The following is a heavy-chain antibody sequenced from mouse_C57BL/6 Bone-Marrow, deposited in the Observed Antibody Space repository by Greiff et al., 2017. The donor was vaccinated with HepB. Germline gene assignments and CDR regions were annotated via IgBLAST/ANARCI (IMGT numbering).Heavy chain of an antibody. D-gene: IGHD1-1*01. Sequence: VQLQQSGPVLVKPGASVKMSCKASGYTFTDYYMNWVKQSHGKSLEWIGVINPYNGGTSYNQKFKGKATLTVDKSSSTAYMELNSLTSEDSAVYYCARGGYYGSSPFAYWGQGTLVTVSA. CDR3: ARGGYYGSSPFAY. CDR2: INPYNGGT. V-gene: IGHV1-19*01. CDR1: GYTFTDYY. J-gene: IGHJ3*01.